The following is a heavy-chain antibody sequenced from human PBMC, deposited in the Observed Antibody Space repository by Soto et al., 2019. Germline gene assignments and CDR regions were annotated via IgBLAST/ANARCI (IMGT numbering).Heavy chain of an antibody. J-gene: IGHJ5*02. Sequence: QVQLQESGPGLVKPSQTLSLTCTVSGGSISSGGYYWSWIRQHPGKGLEWIGYIYYSGSTYYNPLLKSRVTTSVDTSKNQFSLKLSSVPAADTAVYYCARTHDYGDPTLNRFDPWGQGTLVTVSS. V-gene: IGHV4-31*03. CDR3: ARTHDYGDPTLNRFDP. CDR1: GGSISSGGYY. CDR2: IYYSGST. D-gene: IGHD4-17*01.